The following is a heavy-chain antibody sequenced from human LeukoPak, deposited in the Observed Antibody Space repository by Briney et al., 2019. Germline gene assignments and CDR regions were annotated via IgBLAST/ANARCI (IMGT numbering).Heavy chain of an antibody. V-gene: IGHV1-18*01. CDR2: ISAYNGNT. Sequence: ASVKVSCKASGYTFTSYGISWVRQAPGQGLEWMGWISAYNGNTNYAQKLQGRVTMTTDTSTSTAYMELRSLRSDDAAVYYCARDRAGPYYMDVWGKGTTVTVSS. CDR1: GYTFTSYG. J-gene: IGHJ6*03. CDR3: ARDRAGPYYMDV.